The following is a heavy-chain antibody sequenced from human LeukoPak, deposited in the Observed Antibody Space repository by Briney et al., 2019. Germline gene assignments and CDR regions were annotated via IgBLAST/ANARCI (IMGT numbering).Heavy chain of an antibody. Sequence: PGGSLRLSCAASGFTVSSNYMSWVRQAPGKGLEWVSVIYSGGSTYYADSVKGRFTISRDNSKNTLYLQMNSLRAEDTAVYYCARDLTSGYSYGLDYWGQGTLVTVSS. CDR2: IYSGGST. J-gene: IGHJ4*02. CDR1: GFTVSSNY. CDR3: ARDLTSGYSYGLDY. D-gene: IGHD5-18*01. V-gene: IGHV3-66*02.